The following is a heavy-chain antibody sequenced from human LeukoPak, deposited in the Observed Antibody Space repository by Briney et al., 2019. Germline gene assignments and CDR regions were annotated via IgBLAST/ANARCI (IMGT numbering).Heavy chain of an antibody. D-gene: IGHD6-13*01. J-gene: IGHJ3*02. V-gene: IGHV1-69*13. CDR1: GGTFSSYA. CDR3: ASFTYSSPQTFDI. Sequence: ASVKVSCKASGGTFSSYAISWVRQAPGQGLEWMGGIIPIFGTANYAQKFQGRVTITADESTSTAYMELSSLRSEDTAVYYCASFTYSSPQTFDIRGQGTMVTVSS. CDR2: IIPIFGTA.